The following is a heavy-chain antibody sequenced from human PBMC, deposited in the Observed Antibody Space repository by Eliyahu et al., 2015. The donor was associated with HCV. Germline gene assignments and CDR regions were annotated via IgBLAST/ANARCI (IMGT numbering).Heavy chain of an antibody. D-gene: IGHD4-17*01. V-gene: IGHV3-23*01. CDR3: AKVRVRYGDYDY. CDR2: ISGSGYST. Sequence: EVQLLESGGGLVQPGGSLRLSXAASGFTFSSSXMXWVRQAPGKGVGWXSXISGSGYSTYYADSVKGRFTISRDNSKDTLFLQMNSLRAEDTAVYYCAKVRVRYGDYDYWGQGTLVTVSS. CDR1: GFTFSSSX. J-gene: IGHJ4*02.